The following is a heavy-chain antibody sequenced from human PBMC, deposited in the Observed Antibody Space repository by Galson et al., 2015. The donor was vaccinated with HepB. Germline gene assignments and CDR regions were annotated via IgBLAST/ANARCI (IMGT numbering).Heavy chain of an antibody. D-gene: IGHD3-10*01. CDR2: ISAYNGNT. Sequence: SVKVSCKASGYTFTSYGISWVRQAPGQGLEWMGWISAYNGNTNYAQKLQGRVTMTTDTSTSTAYMELRSLRSDDTAVYYCARDSGVRGVPPTDYWGQGTLVTVSS. CDR1: GYTFTSYG. V-gene: IGHV1-18*04. J-gene: IGHJ4*02. CDR3: ARDSGVRGVPPTDY.